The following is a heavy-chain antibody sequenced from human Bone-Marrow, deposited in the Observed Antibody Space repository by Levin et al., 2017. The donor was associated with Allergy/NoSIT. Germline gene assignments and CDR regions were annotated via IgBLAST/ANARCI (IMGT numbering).Heavy chain of an antibody. CDR3: ARGGNLAVAGRNDAFDI. CDR1: GFTFSSYW. Sequence: GGSLRLSCAASGFTFSSYWMHWVRQAPGKGLVWVSRINSDGSSTSYADSVKGRFTISRDNAKNTLYLQMNSLRAEDTAVYYCARGGNLAVAGRNDAFDIWGQGTMVTVSS. J-gene: IGHJ3*02. D-gene: IGHD6-19*01. V-gene: IGHV3-74*01. CDR2: INSDGSST.